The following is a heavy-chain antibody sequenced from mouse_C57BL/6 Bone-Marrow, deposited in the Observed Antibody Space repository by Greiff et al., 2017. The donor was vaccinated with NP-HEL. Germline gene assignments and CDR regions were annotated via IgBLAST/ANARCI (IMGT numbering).Heavy chain of an antibody. V-gene: IGHV1-11*01. CDR2: IYPVSGET. D-gene: IGHD2-4*01. CDR1: GYTFTDHI. Sequence: VQVVESGAELASPGASVTLSCKASGYTFTDHIMNWVKKRPGQGLEWIGRIYPVSGETNYNQKFMGKATFSVDRSSSTVYMVLNSLTSEDPAVYYCGRRRDYDGYYYAMDYWGQGTSVTVSS. CDR3: GRRRDYDGYYYAMDY. J-gene: IGHJ4*01.